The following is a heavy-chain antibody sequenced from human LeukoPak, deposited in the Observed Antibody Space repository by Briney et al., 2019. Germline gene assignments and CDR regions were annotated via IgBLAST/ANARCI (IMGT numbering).Heavy chain of an antibody. D-gene: IGHD2-2*01. CDR3: ARVRCSSNSCFPDY. CDR1: GFTFSTYW. CDR2: IKQDGSDK. J-gene: IGHJ4*02. Sequence: GGSLRLSCAASGFTFSTYWMSWVRQAPGKGLEWVANIKQDGSDKYYVDSVKGRFTISRDNAKNSLFLQMNSLRAEDTAVYYCARVRCSSNSCFPDYWGQGTLVPSPQ. V-gene: IGHV3-7*01.